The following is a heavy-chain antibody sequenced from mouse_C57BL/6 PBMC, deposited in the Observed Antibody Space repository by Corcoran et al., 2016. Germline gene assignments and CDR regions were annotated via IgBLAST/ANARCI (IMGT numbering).Heavy chain of an antibody. J-gene: IGHJ3*01. CDR1: GYTFTDYY. Sequence: EVQLQQSGPELVKPGASVKISCKASGYTFTDYYMNWVKQSHGKSLEWIGDINPNNGGTSYNQKFKGKATLTVDKSSSTAYMEFRSLTSEDSAVYYCAKREAYWGQGTLVTVSA. CDR2: INPNNGGT. V-gene: IGHV1-26*01. CDR3: AKREAY.